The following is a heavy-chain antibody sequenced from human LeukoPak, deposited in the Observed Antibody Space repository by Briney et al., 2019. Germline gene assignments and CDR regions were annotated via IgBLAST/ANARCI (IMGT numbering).Heavy chain of an antibody. CDR1: GFTFSNYS. J-gene: IGHJ4*02. Sequence: GGSLRLSCAASGFTFSNYSMNWVRQAPGKGLEWVSYISTRSGTIYYTDSVKGRFTISRDNAKNSLCLQMNSLRDEDTAVYYCARDWGGYEFFDYWGQGILVTVSS. CDR2: ISTRSGTI. V-gene: IGHV3-48*02. CDR3: ARDWGGYEFFDY. D-gene: IGHD5-12*01.